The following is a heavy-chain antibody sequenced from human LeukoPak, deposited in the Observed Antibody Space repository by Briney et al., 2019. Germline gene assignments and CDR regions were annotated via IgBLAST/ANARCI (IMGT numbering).Heavy chain of an antibody. V-gene: IGHV3-30*18. CDR1: GFTLSTFA. CDR2: ISSNGNNK. D-gene: IGHD3-10*01. J-gene: IGHJ3*01. CDR3: VKEGVPLPPPGAFDV. Sequence: GGSLRLSCAASGFTLSTFAMHWVRQAPGKGLEWVAIISSNGNNKYYVDSVKGRFTISRDNSKNTLYLQMNSLRTEDTAFYYCVKEGVPLPPPGAFDVWGQGTLVTVSS.